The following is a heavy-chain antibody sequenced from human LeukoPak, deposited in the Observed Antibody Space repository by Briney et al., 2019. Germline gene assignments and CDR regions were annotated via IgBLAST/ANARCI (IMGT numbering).Heavy chain of an antibody. CDR3: ARELRGYSPQDY. D-gene: IGHD5-18*01. V-gene: IGHV1-2*02. CDR1: GYTFTNYY. Sequence: ASVKVSCKASGYTFTNYYMHWVRQAPGQGLEWMGWINPNSGGTNYAQKFQGRVTMTRDTSISTAYMELSRLRSDDTAVYYCARELRGYSPQDYWGQGTLVTVSS. J-gene: IGHJ4*02. CDR2: INPNSGGT.